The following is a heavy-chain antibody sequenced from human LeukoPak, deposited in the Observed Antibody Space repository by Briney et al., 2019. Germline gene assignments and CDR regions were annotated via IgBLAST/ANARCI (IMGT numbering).Heavy chain of an antibody. V-gene: IGHV3-30*18. CDR2: ISYEGSNK. Sequence: PGGSLRLSCAASGFTFSNYAMSWVRQAPGKGLEWVGDISYEGSNKYYADSVKGRFTISRDNSKNTLYLQMNSLRTEDTAVYYCAKDTYDFGSGTYPPDYWGQGTLVTVSS. CDR1: GFTFSNYA. CDR3: AKDTYDFGSGTYPPDY. D-gene: IGHD3-10*01. J-gene: IGHJ4*02.